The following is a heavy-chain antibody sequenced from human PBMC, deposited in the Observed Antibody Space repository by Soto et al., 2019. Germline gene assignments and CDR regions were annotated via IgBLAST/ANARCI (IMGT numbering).Heavy chain of an antibody. Sequence: QVQLVQSGAEVKKPGSSVKVSCKASGGTFSSYAISWVRQAPGQGLEWMGGIIPIFGTANYAQKFQGRVTITADKSTSTAYMEPSSLRSEDTAVYYCASTRSERGLRYFDWLLFDYWGQGTLVTVSS. J-gene: IGHJ4*02. CDR3: ASTRSERGLRYFDWLLFDY. CDR1: GGTFSSYA. V-gene: IGHV1-69*06. D-gene: IGHD3-9*01. CDR2: IIPIFGTA.